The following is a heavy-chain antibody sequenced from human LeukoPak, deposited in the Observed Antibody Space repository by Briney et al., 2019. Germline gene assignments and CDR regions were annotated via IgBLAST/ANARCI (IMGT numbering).Heavy chain of an antibody. V-gene: IGHV3-74*01. D-gene: IGHD3/OR15-3a*01. CDR1: GFTFSEYW. CDR3: ARDISGLRDY. CDR2: INTDGRVT. J-gene: IGHJ4*02. Sequence: SGGSLRLSCAGSGFTFSEYWIHWVRQAPGKGLVWVSRINTDGRVTSHADSVKGRFTISRDNAKNTLYLQMNGLRVDDTAVYYCARDISGLRDYWGQGTLVTVSS.